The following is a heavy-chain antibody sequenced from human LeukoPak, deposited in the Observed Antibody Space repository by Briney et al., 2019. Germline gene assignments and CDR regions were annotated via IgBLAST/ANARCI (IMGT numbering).Heavy chain of an antibody. Sequence: GRSLRLSCAASGFTFSNYSMNWVRQAPGKGLEWVSSISDSGGDTYYAESVKGRFTVSRDNSKNTLYLQLNSLRAADTAVYYCVKRAPYDSPAAYLDHWGQGTLVTVSS. CDR1: GFTFSNYS. CDR2: ISDSGGDT. CDR3: VKRAPYDSPAAYLDH. J-gene: IGHJ4*02. V-gene: IGHV3-23*01. D-gene: IGHD3-22*01.